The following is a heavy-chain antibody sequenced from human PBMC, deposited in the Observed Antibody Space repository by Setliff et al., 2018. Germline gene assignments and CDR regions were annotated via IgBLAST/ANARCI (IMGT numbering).Heavy chain of an antibody. J-gene: IGHJ4*02. D-gene: IGHD6-6*01. CDR3: AKRGHYSSSDGLSFDF. Sequence: GGSLRLSCVASGFTFSAYGMSWVRQAPGKGLEWASSVYNGNDETKYADSVKGRFTISRDRSKNTVYLQMNRLRAEDTAVYYCAKRGHYSSSDGLSFDFWGQGTQVTVSS. CDR1: GFTFSAYG. V-gene: IGHV3-23*01. CDR2: VYNGNDET.